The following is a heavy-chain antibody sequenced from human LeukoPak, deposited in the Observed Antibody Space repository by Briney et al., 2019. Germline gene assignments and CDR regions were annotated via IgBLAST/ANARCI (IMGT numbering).Heavy chain of an antibody. D-gene: IGHD1-1*01. J-gene: IGHJ4*02. CDR3: ATENWNLYFDY. V-gene: IGHV4-59*01. Sequence: PSETLSLTCTVSGGSISSYYWSWIRQPPGKGLEWIGYIYYSGSTNYNPSLKSRVTISVDTSKNQFSLKLSSVTAADTAVYYCATENWNLYFDYWGQGTLVTVSS. CDR1: GGSISSYY. CDR2: IYYSGST.